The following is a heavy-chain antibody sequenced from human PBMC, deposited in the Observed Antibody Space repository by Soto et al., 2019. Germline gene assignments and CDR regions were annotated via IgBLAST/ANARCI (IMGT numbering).Heavy chain of an antibody. Sequence: ASVKVSCKASGYTFTSYGISWVRQAPGQGLEWMGWISAYNGNTNYAQKLQGRVTMTTDTSTSTAYMELRSLRSDDTAVYYCARSLFGGVIVHVGYWGQGTLVTVSS. CDR3: ARSLFGGVIVHVGY. V-gene: IGHV1-18*01. CDR2: ISAYNGNT. D-gene: IGHD3-16*02. J-gene: IGHJ4*02. CDR1: GYTFTSYG.